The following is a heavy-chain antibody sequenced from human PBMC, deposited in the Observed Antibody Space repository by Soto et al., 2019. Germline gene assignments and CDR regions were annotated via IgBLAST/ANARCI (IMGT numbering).Heavy chain of an antibody. CDR1: GGSISSGGYY. J-gene: IGHJ5*02. D-gene: IGHD4-17*01. CDR3: ARGFDYGDRPNWFDP. V-gene: IGHV4-31*03. CDR2: IYYSGST. Sequence: SETLSLTCTVSGGSISSGGYYWSWIRQHPGKGLEWIGYIYYSGSTYYNPSLKSRVTISVDTSKNQFSLKLSSVTAADTAVYYCARGFDYGDRPNWFDPWGQGTLVTVS.